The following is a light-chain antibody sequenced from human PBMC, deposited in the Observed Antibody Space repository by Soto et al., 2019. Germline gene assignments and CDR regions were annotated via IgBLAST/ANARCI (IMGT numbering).Light chain of an antibody. CDR2: DVS. J-gene: IGLJ1*01. CDR1: SSDVGGYNY. CDR3: SSYTSSSTLYV. V-gene: IGLV2-14*01. Sequence: QSVLTQPASVSGSPGQSITISCTGTSSDVGGYNYVSWYQQHPGKAPKLMIYDVSNRPSGVSNRFSASKSGTTASLTISGLQAEDEADYYCSSYTSSSTLYVFGTGTKVTVL.